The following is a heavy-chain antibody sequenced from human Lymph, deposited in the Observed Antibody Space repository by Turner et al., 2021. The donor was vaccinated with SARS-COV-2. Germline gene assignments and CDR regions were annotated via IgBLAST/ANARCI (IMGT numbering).Heavy chain of an antibody. J-gene: IGHJ4*02. CDR1: GYTFTSYY. Sequence: QVQLVQSGAEVKKPGASVQVSCKASGYTFTSYYMHWVRQAPGQGLEWMGIINPSGDSTSYAKKLQGRVTMTRDTYTSTVYMELSSLRSEDTAVYYCARVGPGGFDYWGQGTPVTVSS. CDR2: INPSGDST. V-gene: IGHV1-46*01. D-gene: IGHD2-15*01. CDR3: ARVGPGGFDY.